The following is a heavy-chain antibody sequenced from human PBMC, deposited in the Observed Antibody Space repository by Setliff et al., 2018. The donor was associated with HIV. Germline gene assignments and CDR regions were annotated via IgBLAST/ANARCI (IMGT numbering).Heavy chain of an antibody. Sequence: GGSLRLSCAASGFTFSSYEVNWVRRAPGRGLEWVANIKQDGSGMHYIESVKGRFTIFRDNAKNSVFLQMNSLRAEDTGVYYCATQTGFYNSHWYDYWGQGTMVTVSS. D-gene: IGHD6-13*01. CDR2: IKQDGSGM. CDR1: GFTFSSYE. V-gene: IGHV3-7*01. J-gene: IGHJ4*02. CDR3: ATQTGFYNSHWYDY.